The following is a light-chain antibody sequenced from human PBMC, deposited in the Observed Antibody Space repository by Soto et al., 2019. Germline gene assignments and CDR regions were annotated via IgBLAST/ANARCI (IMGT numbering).Light chain of an antibody. J-gene: IGKJ1*01. V-gene: IGKV1-5*03. CDR3: QQYYDFRT. CDR1: QNIYTW. CDR2: KAS. Sequence: DIQMTQSPSTLSASVGDRVTITCRASQNIYTWLAWYQQKPGKAPNVLIFKASNLETGVPSRFSGNGSGTEFSLTVSSLQPDDFATYYCQQYYDFRTFGQGTKVEIK.